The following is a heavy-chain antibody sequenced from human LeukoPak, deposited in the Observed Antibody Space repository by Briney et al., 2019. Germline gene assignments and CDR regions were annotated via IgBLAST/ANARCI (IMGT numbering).Heavy chain of an antibody. J-gene: IGHJ4*02. V-gene: IGHV4-4*07. CDR1: GGSISNYF. CDR2: IYTTGIT. D-gene: IGHD5-18*01. Sequence: PSETLSLTCTVSGGSISNYFWSWIRQPVGKGLEWIGRIYTTGITSCNPSLESRVTMSVDTSKNQFSLRLNSVTAADTAVYFCARNALRGYIYGFDYWGQGTLVTVSS. CDR3: ARNALRGYIYGFDY.